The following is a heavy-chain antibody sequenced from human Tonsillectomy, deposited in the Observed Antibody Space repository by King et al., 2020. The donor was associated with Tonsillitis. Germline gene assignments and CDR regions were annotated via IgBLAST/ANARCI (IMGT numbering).Heavy chain of an antibody. V-gene: IGHV4-61*01. D-gene: IGHD6-19*01. Sequence: VQLQESGPGLVKPSETLSLTCSVSGGSVSSGSYYWSWIRQPPGQGLEWIGYIYYSGSTNYNPSLKSRVTISVDTSQNQFSLKLSTVTAADTAVYYCAGDRYSSRLYYFDYWGQGTLVTVSS. CDR1: GGSVSSGSYY. CDR3: AGDRYSSRLYYFDY. CDR2: IYYSGST. J-gene: IGHJ4*02.